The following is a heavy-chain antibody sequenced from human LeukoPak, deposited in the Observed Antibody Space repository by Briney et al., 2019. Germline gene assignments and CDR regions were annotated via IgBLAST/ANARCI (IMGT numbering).Heavy chain of an antibody. CDR3: ARQFSGYSSDWFDP. CDR2: IYYSGST. J-gene: IGHJ5*02. D-gene: IGHD6-19*01. V-gene: IGHV4-31*03. CDR1: GGSISSGGYY. Sequence: SETLSLTCTVSGGSISSGGYYWSWIRQHPGKGLEWIGYIYYSGSTYYNPSLKSRVTISVDTSKNQFSLKLSSVTAADTAVYCCARQFSGYSSDWFDPWGQGTLVTVFS.